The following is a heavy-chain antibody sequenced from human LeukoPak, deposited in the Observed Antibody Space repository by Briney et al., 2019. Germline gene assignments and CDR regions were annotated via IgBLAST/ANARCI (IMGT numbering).Heavy chain of an antibody. CDR2: IYYSGST. V-gene: IGHV4-59*08. Sequence: SETLSLTCTVSGGSISSYYWSWIRQPPGKGLEWIGYIYYSGSTNYNPSLKSRVAISVDTSKNQFSLKLSSVTAADTAVYYCARLVTYGPFDYWGQGTLVTVSS. D-gene: IGHD5-18*01. CDR3: ARLVTYGPFDY. CDR1: GGSISSYY. J-gene: IGHJ4*02.